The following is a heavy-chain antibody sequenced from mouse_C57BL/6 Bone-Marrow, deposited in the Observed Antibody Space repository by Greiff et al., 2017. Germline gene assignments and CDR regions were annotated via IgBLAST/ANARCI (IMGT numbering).Heavy chain of an antibody. J-gene: IGHJ2*01. CDR3: TLTGLDY. D-gene: IGHD4-1*01. Sequence: VQLKQSGAELVRPGASVKLSCTASGFNIKDDYMHWVKQRPEQGLEWIGWIDPENGDTEYASKFQGKATITADTSSNTAYLQLSSLTSEDTAVYYCTLTGLDYWGQGTTLTVSS. CDR1: GFNIKDDY. V-gene: IGHV14-4*01. CDR2: IDPENGDT.